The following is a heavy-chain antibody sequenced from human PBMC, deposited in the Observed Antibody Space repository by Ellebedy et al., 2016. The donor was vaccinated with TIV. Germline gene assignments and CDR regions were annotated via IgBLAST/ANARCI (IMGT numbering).Heavy chain of an antibody. CDR2: ISAYNGNT. J-gene: IGHJ3*01. CDR1: GYTFTNYG. D-gene: IGHD2-2*02. Sequence: ASVKVSXXASGYTFTNYGINWVRQAPGQGLEWMGWISAYNGNTNYAQKLQDRLTMTTDTSTTTAYMELRSLRSDDTAVYYCASSLSASLGYCTTSSCYTAHAFDLWGQGTMVTVSS. CDR3: ASSLSASLGYCTTSSCYTAHAFDL. V-gene: IGHV1-18*01.